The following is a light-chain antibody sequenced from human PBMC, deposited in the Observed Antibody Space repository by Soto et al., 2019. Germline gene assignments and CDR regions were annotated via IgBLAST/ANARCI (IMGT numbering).Light chain of an antibody. V-gene: IGKV1-13*02. J-gene: IGKJ5*01. Sequence: AIQLTQSPSSLSASVGDRVTITCRSSQDITSALAWYQQKPGKAPNLLIYAASSLKSGVPSRFSGSGSGTDFTLTISSLQPEDFATYYCQQFNSYVITFGQWTRLKTK. CDR3: QQFNSYVIT. CDR2: AAS. CDR1: QDITSA.